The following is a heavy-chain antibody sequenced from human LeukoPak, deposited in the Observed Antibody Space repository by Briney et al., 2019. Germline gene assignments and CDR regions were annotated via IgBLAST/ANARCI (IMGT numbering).Heavy chain of an antibody. CDR3: ASVGSGYYRSKGGEFDY. V-gene: IGHV3-23*01. CDR2: ISGSGGST. Sequence: HAGGSLRLSCAASGFTFSSYAMSWVRQAPGKGLEWVSAISGSGGSTYYADSVKGRFTISRDNSKNTLYLQMNSLRAEDTAVYYCASVGSGYYRSKGGEFDYWGQGTLVTVSS. J-gene: IGHJ4*02. CDR1: GFTFSSYA. D-gene: IGHD3-22*01.